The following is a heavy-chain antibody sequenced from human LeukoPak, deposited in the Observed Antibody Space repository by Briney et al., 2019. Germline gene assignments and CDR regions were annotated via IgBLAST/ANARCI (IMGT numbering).Heavy chain of an antibody. D-gene: IGHD5-24*01. CDR3: ARGDVFSDY. Sequence: PSETLSLTCSVSGGSISSYYCNWIRQPPGKGLEWIGYIHYSGSTNYNPSLKSRVTISVDTSKNQFPLKLSSVTAADTAVYYRARGDVFSDYWGQGTLVTVSS. J-gene: IGHJ4*02. CDR2: IHYSGST. CDR1: GGSISSYY. V-gene: IGHV4-59*01.